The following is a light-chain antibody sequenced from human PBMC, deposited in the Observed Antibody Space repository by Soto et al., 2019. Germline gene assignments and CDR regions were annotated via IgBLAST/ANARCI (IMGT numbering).Light chain of an antibody. J-gene: IGLJ1*01. CDR2: EVS. CDR1: SSDVGTYNY. Sequence: QSVLTQPASVSVSPGQSITISCTGTSSDVGTYNYVSWYQHHPGKAPKLIIYEVSNRPSGVSNRFSGSKSGSTASLTISGLQAEDEADYHCTSHTRDTALVFGTGTKVTVL. V-gene: IGLV2-14*01. CDR3: TSHTRDTALV.